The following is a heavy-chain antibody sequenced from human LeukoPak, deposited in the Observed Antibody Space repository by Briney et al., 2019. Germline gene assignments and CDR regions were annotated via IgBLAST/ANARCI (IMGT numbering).Heavy chain of an antibody. J-gene: IGHJ4*02. CDR1: GFTFSSYS. CDR3: ARDPLAYDSSGYPPFVDY. D-gene: IGHD3-22*01. Sequence: GGSLRLSCAASGFTFSSYSMNWVRQAPGKGLEWVSSISSSSSNIYYADSVKGRFTISRDNAKNSLYLQMNSLRAEDTAVYYCARDPLAYDSSGYPPFVDYWGQGTLVTVSS. CDR2: ISSSSSNI. V-gene: IGHV3-21*01.